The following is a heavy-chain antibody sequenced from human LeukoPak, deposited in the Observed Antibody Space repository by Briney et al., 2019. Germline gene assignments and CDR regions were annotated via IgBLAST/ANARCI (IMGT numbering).Heavy chain of an antibody. CDR1: GLTFSDYY. CDR3: AREVDRSFDWLPPDAFDI. CDR2: ISSSLTTV. Sequence: GGSLRLSCVASGLTFSDYYLTWIRQTPGKGLEWISSISSSLTTVYYADSVKGRFTVSRDNARNSVSLQMTGLRVEDTALYYCAREVDRSFDWLPPDAFDIWGQGTMVTVSS. J-gene: IGHJ3*02. V-gene: IGHV3-11*01. D-gene: IGHD3-9*01.